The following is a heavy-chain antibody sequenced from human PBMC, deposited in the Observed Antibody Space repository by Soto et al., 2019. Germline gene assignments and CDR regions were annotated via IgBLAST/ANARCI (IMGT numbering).Heavy chain of an antibody. V-gene: IGHV4-59*01. CDR3: ARFAAARFDP. D-gene: IGHD6-13*01. CDR2: IYYSGST. J-gene: IGHJ5*02. CDR1: GGSISSYY. Sequence: PSDPLSLTCTVSGGSISSYYWSWIRQPPGKGLEWIGYIYYSGSTNYNPSLKSRVTISVDTSKNQFSLKLSSVTAADTAVYYCARFAAARFDPWGQGTLVTVSS.